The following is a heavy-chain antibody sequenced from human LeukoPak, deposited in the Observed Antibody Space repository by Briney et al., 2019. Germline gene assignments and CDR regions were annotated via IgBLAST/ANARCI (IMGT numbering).Heavy chain of an antibody. CDR2: IYYSGST. CDR1: GGSISSSSYY. CDR3: ASGGGKGIVATIIED. Sequence: SETLSLTCTVSGGSISSSSYYWGWIRQPPGKGLEWIGSIYYSGSTYYNPSLKSRATISVDTSKNQFSLKLSSVTAADTAVYYCASGGGKGIVATIIEDWGQGTLVTVSS. V-gene: IGHV4-39*01. J-gene: IGHJ4*02. D-gene: IGHD5-12*01.